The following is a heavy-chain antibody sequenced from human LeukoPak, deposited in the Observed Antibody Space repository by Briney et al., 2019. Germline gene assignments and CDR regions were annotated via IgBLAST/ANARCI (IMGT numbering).Heavy chain of an antibody. CDR1: GFAFSSYS. D-gene: IGHD1-1*01. CDR2: ISSSSYI. CDR3: ARPITTTGYGMDV. J-gene: IGHJ6*02. Sequence: GGSLGLSCAASGFAFSSYSMNWVRQAPGKGLEWVSSISSSSYIYYADSVKGRFTISRDNAKNSLYLQMNSLRAEDTAVYYCARPITTTGYGMDVWGQGTTVTVSS. V-gene: IGHV3-21*01.